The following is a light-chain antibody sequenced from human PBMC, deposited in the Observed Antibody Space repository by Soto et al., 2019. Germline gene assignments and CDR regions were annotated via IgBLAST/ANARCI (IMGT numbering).Light chain of an antibody. Sequence: QSVLTQPASVSGSPGQSITISCTGTSSDVGTYNLVSWYQQHPGKAPKLMIYEGSKRPSGVSDRFSGSKSGNTASLTISGLQAGDEADYYCCSYAGSGTPYVFGNGTKVTVL. CDR1: SSDVGTYNL. CDR2: EGS. CDR3: CSYAGSGTPYV. J-gene: IGLJ1*01. V-gene: IGLV2-23*01.